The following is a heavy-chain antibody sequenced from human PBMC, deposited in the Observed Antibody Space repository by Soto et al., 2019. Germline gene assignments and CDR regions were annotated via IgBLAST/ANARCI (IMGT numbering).Heavy chain of an antibody. D-gene: IGHD2-15*01. CDR1: GFTFSSYW. Sequence: PGGSLRLSCAASGFTFSSYWMSWVRQAPGKGLEWVANIKQDGSEKYYVDSVKGRFTISRDNAKNSLYLQMNSLRAEDTAVYYCAIVGYCSGGSCETHYYGMDVWGQGTTVTVSS. J-gene: IGHJ6*02. V-gene: IGHV3-7*05. CDR3: AIVGYCSGGSCETHYYGMDV. CDR2: IKQDGSEK.